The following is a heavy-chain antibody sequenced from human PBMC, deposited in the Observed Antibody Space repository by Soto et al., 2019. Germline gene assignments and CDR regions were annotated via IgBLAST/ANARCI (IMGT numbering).Heavy chain of an antibody. Sequence: PSETLSLTCAVYGGSFSGYYWSWIRQPPGKGLEWIGEINHSGSTNYNPSLKSRVTISVDTSKNQFSLKLSSVTAADTAVYYCARDTYGSGSYYNGPFGMDVWGQGTTVTVS. CDR1: GGSFSGYY. D-gene: IGHD3-10*01. CDR2: INHSGST. V-gene: IGHV4-34*01. CDR3: ARDTYGSGSYYNGPFGMDV. J-gene: IGHJ6*02.